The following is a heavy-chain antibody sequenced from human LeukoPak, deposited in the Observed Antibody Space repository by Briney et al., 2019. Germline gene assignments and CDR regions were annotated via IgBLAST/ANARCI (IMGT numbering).Heavy chain of an antibody. V-gene: IGHV1-46*01. CDR3: SRGGKASGHDLSY. J-gene: IGHJ4*01. D-gene: IGHD5-12*01. CDR2: INPSGGST. Sequence: ASVKVSSNASGYTFTSYYMHWVRHAPGQGLEWMGIINPSGGSTTYAHKFQGRVTITRDTSTSTVYMELISLRSEDPPVINCSRGGKASGHDLSYWGDGNLVSASS. CDR1: GYTFTSYY.